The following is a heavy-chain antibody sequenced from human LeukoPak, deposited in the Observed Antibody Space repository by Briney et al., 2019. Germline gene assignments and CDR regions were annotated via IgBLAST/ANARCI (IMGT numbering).Heavy chain of an antibody. Sequence: GGSLRLSCAASGFTFSTYTMNWVRRAPGKGLEWVSYISSSSSTIYYADSVKGRFTISRDNAKNSLYLQMNSLRAEDTAVYYCARESGPYYFDYWSQGTLVTVSS. D-gene: IGHD1-26*01. CDR2: ISSSSSTI. CDR1: GFTFSTYT. V-gene: IGHV3-48*01. J-gene: IGHJ4*02. CDR3: ARESGPYYFDY.